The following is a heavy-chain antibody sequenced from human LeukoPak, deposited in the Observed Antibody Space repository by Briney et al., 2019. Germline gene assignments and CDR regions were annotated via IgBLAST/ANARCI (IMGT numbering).Heavy chain of an antibody. CDR1: GGSISSSSYY. Sequence: SETLSLTCTVSGGSISSSSYYWGWIRQPPGKGLEWIGSIYYSGSTYYNPSLKSRVTISVDTSKNQFSLKLSSVTAADTAVYYCARDNAARRPGYCSGGSCYGYYFDYWGQGTLVTVSS. CDR3: ARDNAARRPGYCSGGSCYGYYFDY. D-gene: IGHD2-15*01. J-gene: IGHJ4*02. V-gene: IGHV4-39*07. CDR2: IYYSGST.